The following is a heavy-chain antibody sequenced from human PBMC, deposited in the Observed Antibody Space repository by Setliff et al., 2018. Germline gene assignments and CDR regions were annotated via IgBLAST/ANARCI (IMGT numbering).Heavy chain of an antibody. CDR3: ARVLNWFDP. CDR1: GYSINSGYY. J-gene: IGHJ5*02. V-gene: IGHV4-38-2*01. D-gene: IGHD2-8*01. CDR2: ISHSGSA. Sequence: KTSETLSLTCAVSGYSINSGYYWGWLRQSPGKGLEWIGRISHSGSAYYNPSLKSRVTISEDTSKNQLSLKLSSVTAADTAVYYCARVLNWFDPWGQGTLVTVSS.